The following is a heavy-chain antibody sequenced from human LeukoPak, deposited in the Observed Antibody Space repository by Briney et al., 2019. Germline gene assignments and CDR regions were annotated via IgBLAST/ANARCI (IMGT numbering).Heavy chain of an antibody. V-gene: IGHV1-24*01. J-gene: IGHJ3*02. Sequence: ASVKVSCKVSGYTLTELSMHWVRQAPGKGLEWMGGFDPEDGETIYAQKFQGRVTMTRDTSISTAYMELSRLRSDDTAVYYCARDLRVRRLGDAFDIWGQGTMVTVSS. D-gene: IGHD3-10*01. CDR2: FDPEDGET. CDR1: GYTLTELS. CDR3: ARDLRVRRLGDAFDI.